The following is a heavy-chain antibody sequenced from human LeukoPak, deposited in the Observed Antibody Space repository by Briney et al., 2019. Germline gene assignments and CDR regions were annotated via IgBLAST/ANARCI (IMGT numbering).Heavy chain of an antibody. CDR3: AKENDYGDYGEFDY. J-gene: IGHJ4*02. CDR1: GFTLSSHA. Sequence: PGGSLRLSRAASGFTLSSHAMSWVRQAPGKGLEWVSALSGSGGSTYYADSVKGRFTISRDNSKNTLYLQMNSLRAEDTAVYYCAKENDYGDYGEFDYWGQGTLVTVSS. D-gene: IGHD4-17*01. V-gene: IGHV3-23*01. CDR2: LSGSGGST.